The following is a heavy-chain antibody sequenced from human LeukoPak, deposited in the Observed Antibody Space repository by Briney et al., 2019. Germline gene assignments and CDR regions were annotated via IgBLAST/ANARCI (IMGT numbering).Heavy chain of an antibody. V-gene: IGHV3-66*01. CDR1: GFTVSSNY. D-gene: IGHD4-17*01. CDR3: ASTSFHLHPRSTVPTGSDAFDI. CDR2: IYSGGST. J-gene: IGHJ3*02. Sequence: GGSPRLSCAASGFTVSSNYMSWVRQAPGKGLEWVSVIYSGGSTYYADSVKGRSTISRDNSKNTLYLQMNSLRAEDTAVYYCASTSFHLHPRSTVPTGSDAFDIWGQGTMVTVSS.